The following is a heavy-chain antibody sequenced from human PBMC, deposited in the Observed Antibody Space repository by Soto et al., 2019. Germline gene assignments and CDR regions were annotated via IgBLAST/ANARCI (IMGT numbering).Heavy chain of an antibody. V-gene: IGHV1-18*01. CDR3: ARRPHLADNVELAY. Sequence: QVQLVQSGAEVKKPGASVTVSCKASGYTFTNYGINWVRQAPGQGLEWMGWISAYSGHTNYAQKLQDRVTTTTDTSTSTAYMELRSLRSDDTAVYYCARRPHLADNVELAYWGQGTLVTVSS. D-gene: IGHD6-19*01. J-gene: IGHJ4*02. CDR2: ISAYSGHT. CDR1: GYTFTNYG.